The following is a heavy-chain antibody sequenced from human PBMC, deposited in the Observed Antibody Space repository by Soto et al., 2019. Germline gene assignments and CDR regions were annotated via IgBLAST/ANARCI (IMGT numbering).Heavy chain of an antibody. V-gene: IGHV1-3*01. CDR2: INPGNGQE. J-gene: IGHJ4*02. D-gene: IGHD3-16*01. Sequence: QVQLVQSGAEVKKPGASVKISCKASGYTFTSHAIHWVRQAPGQRREWMGWINPGNGQEEYSQKFQGSVTITRDTSASTAYMEVRTLTSEDTAVYFCAREQPAFEVNFCDYWGQGTLVTVS. CDR3: AREQPAFEVNFCDY. CDR1: GYTFTSHA.